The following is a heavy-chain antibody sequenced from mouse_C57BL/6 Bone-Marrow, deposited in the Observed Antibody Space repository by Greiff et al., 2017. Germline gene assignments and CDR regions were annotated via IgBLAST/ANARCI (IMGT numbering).Heavy chain of an antibody. J-gene: IGHJ1*03. CDR2: IDPENGDT. V-gene: IGHV14-4*01. D-gene: IGHD4-1*01. CDR3: TTSWDWYFDV. Sequence: VQLQQSGAELVRPGASVKLSCTASGFNIKDDYMHWVKQRPEQGLEWIGWIDPENGDTEYASKFQGKATITADTSSNTAYLQLSSLTSEDTAVYYCTTSWDWYFDVWGTGTTVTVSS. CDR1: GFNIKDDY.